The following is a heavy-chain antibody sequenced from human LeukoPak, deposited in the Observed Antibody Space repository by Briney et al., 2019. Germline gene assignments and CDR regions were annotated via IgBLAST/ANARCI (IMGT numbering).Heavy chain of an antibody. CDR3: ARDGPTTVTTHWFDP. CDR1: GGSISSYY. D-gene: IGHD4-17*01. J-gene: IGHJ5*02. CDR2: ICTSGST. Sequence: SETLSLTCTVSGGSISSYYWSWIRQPAGKGLEWIGRICTSGSTNYNPSLKSRVTMSVDTSKNQFSLKLSSVTAADTAVYYCARDGPTTVTTHWFDPWGQGTLVTVSS. V-gene: IGHV4-4*07.